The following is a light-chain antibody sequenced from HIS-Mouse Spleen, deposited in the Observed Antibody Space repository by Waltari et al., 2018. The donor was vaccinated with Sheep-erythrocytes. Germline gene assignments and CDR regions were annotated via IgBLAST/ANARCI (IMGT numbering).Light chain of an antibody. CDR1: SSDVGGYNY. CDR3: CSYAGSYNHV. V-gene: IGLV2-11*01. Sequence: QSALTQPRSVSGSPGQSVTISFTGTSSDVGGYNYVSWYQQHPGKAPKLMHYDVSKRPSGLPDRFSGSKSGNTASLTISGLQADDEAYYYCCSYAGSYNHVFATGTKVTVL. CDR2: DVS. J-gene: IGLJ1*01.